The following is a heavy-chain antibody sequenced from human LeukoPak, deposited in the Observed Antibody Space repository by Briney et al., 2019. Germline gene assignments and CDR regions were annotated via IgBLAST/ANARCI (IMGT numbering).Heavy chain of an antibody. V-gene: IGHV3-74*01. CDR1: GFTFSSFW. CDR3: ARMATGMDV. J-gene: IGHJ6*02. CDR2: INGDGSST. D-gene: IGHD5-24*01. Sequence: GGSLRLSCAASGFTFSSFWMHWVRQAPGKGLVWVSRINGDGSSTTYADSVKGRFTISRDNAKNTLYLQMNSLRAEDTAVYYCARMATGMDVWGQGTTATVSS.